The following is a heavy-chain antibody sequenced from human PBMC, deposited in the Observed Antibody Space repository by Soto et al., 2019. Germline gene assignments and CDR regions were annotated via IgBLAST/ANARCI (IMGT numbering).Heavy chain of an antibody. CDR3: ANAGYCSGGSCYYDY. CDR1: GFTFSSYA. J-gene: IGHJ4*02. D-gene: IGHD2-15*01. Sequence: GGSLRLSCAASGFTFSSYAMSWVRQAPWKGLEWVSAISGSGGSTYYADSVKGRFTISRDNSKNTLYLQMNSLRAEDTAVYYYANAGYCSGGSCYYDYWGQGTLVTVSS. CDR2: ISGSGGST. V-gene: IGHV3-23*01.